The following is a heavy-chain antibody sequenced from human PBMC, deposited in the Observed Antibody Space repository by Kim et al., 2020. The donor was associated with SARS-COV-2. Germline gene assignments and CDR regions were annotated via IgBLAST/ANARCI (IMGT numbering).Heavy chain of an antibody. CDR2: IKQDGTEE. D-gene: IGHD1-1*01. CDR3: AREGTGTPGTYFDY. CDR1: GFTGFPFGSYW. J-gene: IGHJ4*02. V-gene: IGHV3-7*03. Sequence: GGSLRLSCAASGFTGFPFGSYWMSWVRQAPGKGLEWVANIKQDGTEEYYADSVRGRFTISRDNAKNSLFLHLSSLRAEDTAVYYCAREGTGTPGTYFDYWGLGTLVTVSS.